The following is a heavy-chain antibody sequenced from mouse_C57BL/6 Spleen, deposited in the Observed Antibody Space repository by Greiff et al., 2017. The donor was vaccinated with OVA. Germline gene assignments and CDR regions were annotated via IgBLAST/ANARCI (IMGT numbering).Heavy chain of an antibody. CDR3: AKGRRLNSNFYFDY. V-gene: IGHV1-7*01. J-gene: IGHJ2*01. CDR2: INPSSGYT. CDR1: GYTFTSYW. D-gene: IGHD2-5*01. Sequence: QVHVKQSGAELVKPGASVKLSCKASGYTFTSYWMHWVKQRPGQGLEWIGYINPSSGYTKYNQKFKDKATLTVDKSSSTAYMQLSSLTYEDSAVYYFAKGRRLNSNFYFDYWGKGTTLTVSS.